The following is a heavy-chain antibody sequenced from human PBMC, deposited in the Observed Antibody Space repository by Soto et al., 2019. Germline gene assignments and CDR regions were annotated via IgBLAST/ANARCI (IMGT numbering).Heavy chain of an antibody. V-gene: IGHV3-7*01. J-gene: IGHJ6*02. CDR1: GFTLSTYW. CDR3: VRDWSTFWGMDV. CDR2: IKQDGSEK. Sequence: GGSLRLSFAASGFTLSTYWMNWVLQAPGKGLEWVANIKQDGSEKYYVDSLKGRFAISRDNAKDSLFLQMNNLRAEETAVYYCVRDWSTFWGMDVWGQGSTVTVSS.